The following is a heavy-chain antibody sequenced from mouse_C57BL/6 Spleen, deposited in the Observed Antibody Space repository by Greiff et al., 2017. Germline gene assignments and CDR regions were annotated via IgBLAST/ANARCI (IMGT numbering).Heavy chain of an antibody. Sequence: QVQLQQSGAELMKPGASVKLSCKATGYTFTGYWIEWVKQRPGHGLEWIGEFFPGSGSTKYNEKFTGKATFTADTSSNTAYMQLSSLTTEDSAIYYCARANYDYAWFAYWGQGTLVTVSA. J-gene: IGHJ3*01. V-gene: IGHV1-9*01. CDR1: GYTFTGYW. CDR2: FFPGSGST. D-gene: IGHD2-4*01. CDR3: ARANYDYAWFAY.